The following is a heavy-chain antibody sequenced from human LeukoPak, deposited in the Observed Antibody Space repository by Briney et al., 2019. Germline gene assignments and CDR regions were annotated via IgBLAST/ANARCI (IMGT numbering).Heavy chain of an antibody. CDR1: VYTFTSYG. D-gene: IGHD6-6*01. CDR3: ARDSSASSIWFDR. CDR2: ISAYNGNT. Sequence: GASVKVSCKASVYTFTSYGISWVRQAPGQGLEWMGWISAYNGNTNYAQTLQGRVTMTTDTSTSTAYMELRSLRSDDTAVYSCARDSSASSIWFDRWGQGTLVTVYS. V-gene: IGHV1-18*01. J-gene: IGHJ5*02.